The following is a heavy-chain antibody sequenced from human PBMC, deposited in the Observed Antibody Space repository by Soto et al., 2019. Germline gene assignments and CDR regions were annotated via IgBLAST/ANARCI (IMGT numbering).Heavy chain of an antibody. Sequence: SVKVSCKASGGTFSSYTISWVRQAPGQGLEWMGRIIPILGIANYAQKFQGRVTITADKSTSTAYMELSSLRSEDTAVYYCAREDCSGDSCWFDPWGHGTLVTVSS. CDR1: GGTFSSYT. CDR2: IIPILGIA. CDR3: AREDCSGDSCWFDP. J-gene: IGHJ5*02. D-gene: IGHD2-21*02. V-gene: IGHV1-69*04.